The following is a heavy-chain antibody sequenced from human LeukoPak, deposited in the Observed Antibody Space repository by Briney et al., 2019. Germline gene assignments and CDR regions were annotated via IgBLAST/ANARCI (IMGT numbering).Heavy chain of an antibody. CDR2: ISGSGGST. J-gene: IGHJ4*02. V-gene: IGHV3-23*01. CDR1: GFTFSSYA. CDR3: AQNLFRSSGWYVGGQFDY. Sequence: HPGGSLRLSCAASGFTFSSYAMSWVRQAPGKGLEWVSAISGSGGSTYYADSVKGRFTISRDNSKNTLYLQMNSLRAEDTAVYYCAQNLFRSSGWYVGGQFDYWGQGTLVTVSS. D-gene: IGHD6-19*01.